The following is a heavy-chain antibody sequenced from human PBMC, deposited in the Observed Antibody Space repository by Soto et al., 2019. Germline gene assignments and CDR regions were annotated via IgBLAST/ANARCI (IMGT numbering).Heavy chain of an antibody. Sequence: QLQLQESGSGLVKPSHTLSLTCTVSGASISNAVYSWGWNRQQPGKGLQWYGYIYPRGMPFYNQSLRSRVTISIDRSNDQFSLNLKSAPAADTAVYYCARERGGYGQFDSWGQGTLVTVSS. V-gene: IGHV4-30-2*01. D-gene: IGHD5-18*01. CDR2: IYPRGMP. CDR3: ARERGGYGQFDS. J-gene: IGHJ5*01. CDR1: GASISNAVYS.